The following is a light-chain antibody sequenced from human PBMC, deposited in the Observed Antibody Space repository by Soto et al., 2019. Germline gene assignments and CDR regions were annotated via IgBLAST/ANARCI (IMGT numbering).Light chain of an antibody. Sequence: EIVLAQSPGTRSLSPGERATLSCRASQSVSSTYLAWYQQKPGQAPRLLIYSASSRATGIPDRFSGSGSGTDFTLTISRLEPEDVAVYYCQQYGNSLTFGGGTKVDIK. V-gene: IGKV3-20*01. CDR2: SAS. CDR1: QSVSSTY. J-gene: IGKJ4*01. CDR3: QQYGNSLT.